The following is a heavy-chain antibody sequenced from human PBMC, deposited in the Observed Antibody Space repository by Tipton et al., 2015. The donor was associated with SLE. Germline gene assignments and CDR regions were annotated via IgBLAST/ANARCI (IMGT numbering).Heavy chain of an antibody. D-gene: IGHD3-16*01. J-gene: IGHJ4*02. CDR3: ARRITGVDY. Sequence: SLRLSCAASGFTFSDYWMTWVRQAPGKGLEWVANMKEDGSEIYYVDSVKGRFTISRDNAKNSLHLQMNSLRVEDTAVYYCARRITGVDYWGQGTLVTVSS. V-gene: IGHV3-7*01. CDR2: MKEDGSEI. CDR1: GFTFSDYW.